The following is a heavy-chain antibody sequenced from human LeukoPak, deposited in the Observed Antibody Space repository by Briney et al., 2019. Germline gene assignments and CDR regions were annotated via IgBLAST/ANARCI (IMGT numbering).Heavy chain of an antibody. V-gene: IGHV3-21*01. CDR1: GFTFSSCS. J-gene: IGHJ4*02. Sequence: PGGSLRLSCAASGFTFSSCSMNWVRQAPGKGLEWVSSISSSSSYIYYADSVKGRFTISRDNAKNSLYLQMNGLRAEDTAVYYCARDSTARNIGFYYYDSSGSFDYWGQGTLVTVSS. D-gene: IGHD3-22*01. CDR3: ARDSTARNIGFYYYDSSGSFDY. CDR2: ISSSSSYI.